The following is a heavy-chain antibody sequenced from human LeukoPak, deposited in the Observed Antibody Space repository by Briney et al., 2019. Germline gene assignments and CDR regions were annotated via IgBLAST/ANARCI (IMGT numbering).Heavy chain of an antibody. CDR3: EREKDRVFDS. J-gene: IGHJ4*02. Sequence: PGGSLRLSCVLSGFTFSSYDMHWVRQAPGKGLEWVAVLWYDGSNTYYADSVKGRFTISRDNSKNTLYLQMNSLRAEDTAVYYCEREKDRVFDSWGQGTLVTVSS. D-gene: IGHD1-14*01. CDR2: LWYDGSNT. V-gene: IGHV3-33*01. CDR1: GFTFSSYD.